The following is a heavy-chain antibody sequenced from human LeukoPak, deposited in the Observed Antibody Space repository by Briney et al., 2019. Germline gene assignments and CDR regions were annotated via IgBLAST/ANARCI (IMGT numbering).Heavy chain of an antibody. Sequence: SETLSLTCTISGGSINGYYWNWIRQPPWKGLEWIGYIYYSGSTNYSPSLKSRVTISVDTSKNHFSLKPSSVTAADTAVYYCARVTTVAGSDYFDYWGQGTPVTVSS. CDR2: IYYSGST. D-gene: IGHD6-19*01. CDR1: GGSINGYY. J-gene: IGHJ4*02. CDR3: ARVTTVAGSDYFDY. V-gene: IGHV4-59*01.